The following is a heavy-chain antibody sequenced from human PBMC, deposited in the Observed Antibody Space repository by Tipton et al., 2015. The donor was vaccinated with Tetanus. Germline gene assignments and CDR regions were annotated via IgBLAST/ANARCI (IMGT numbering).Heavy chain of an antibody. CDR2: SSGFDGPY. CDR1: GYTFTTYG. D-gene: IGHD1-14*01. Sequence: QLVQSGAEMKKPGASVKVSCKASGYTFTTYGISWVRQAPGQGLEWIGWSSGFDGPYNVAQRFQDRVTMTTKISTSTVYMELRSLRSDDTALYFCARAGPPPCYYYGMDVWGQGTTVIVSS. V-gene: IGHV1-18*04. CDR3: ARAGPPPCYYYGMDV. J-gene: IGHJ6*02.